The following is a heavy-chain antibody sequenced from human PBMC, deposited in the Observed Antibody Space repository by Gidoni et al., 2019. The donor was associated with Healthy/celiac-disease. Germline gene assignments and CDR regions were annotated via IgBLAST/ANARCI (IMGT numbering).Heavy chain of an antibody. D-gene: IGHD3-22*01. CDR2: ISYDGSNK. Sequence: QVQLVESGGGVVQPGRSLRLSCAASGFTFSSYGMHWVRQAPGKGLEWVAVISYDGSNKYYADSVKGRFTISRDNSKNTLYLQMNSLRAEDTAVYYCAKDSNYYDSSGPYYYGMDVWGQGTTVTVSS. CDR1: GFTFSSYG. J-gene: IGHJ6*02. V-gene: IGHV3-30*18. CDR3: AKDSNYYDSSGPYYYGMDV.